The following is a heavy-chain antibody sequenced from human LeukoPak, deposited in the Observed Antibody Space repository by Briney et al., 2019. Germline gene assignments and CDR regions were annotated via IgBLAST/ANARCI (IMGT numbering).Heavy chain of an antibody. J-gene: IGHJ4*02. Sequence: GGSLRLSCAASGFTFGSYGMSWVRQAPGKGLEWVASIAGNGGETQFADTVKGRFTISRDNSKNTLSLQMNSLRAEDTAVYYCARANSGSHSGFDYWGQGTLVTVSS. V-gene: IGHV3-23*01. CDR3: ARANSGSHSGFDY. CDR1: GFTFGSYG. D-gene: IGHD1-26*01. CDR2: IAGNGGET.